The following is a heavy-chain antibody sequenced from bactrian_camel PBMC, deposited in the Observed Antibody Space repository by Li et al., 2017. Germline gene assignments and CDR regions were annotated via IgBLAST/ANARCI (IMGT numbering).Heavy chain of an antibody. D-gene: IGHD1*01. V-gene: IGHV3S53*01. Sequence: HVQLVESGGGSVQAGGSLRLSCEVSGNIDGTNCIGWFRQYPGKEREGVAAIVAGGSSTNYAASVKGRFTISRDNAKNTVYLQMNSLKPEDTAMYYCAADRPMAWVRSCTLMREYDRWGQGTQVTVS. CDR3: AADRPMAWVRSCTLMREYDR. J-gene: IGHJ4*01. CDR2: IVAGGSST. CDR1: GNIDGTNC.